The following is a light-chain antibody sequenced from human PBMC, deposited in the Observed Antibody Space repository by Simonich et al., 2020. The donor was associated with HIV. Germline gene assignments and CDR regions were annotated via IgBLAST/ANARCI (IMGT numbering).Light chain of an antibody. CDR1: RSDVGGFNL. CDR3: CSYAGTNTYV. J-gene: IGLJ1*01. Sequence: QSALTQPASVSGSPGQSITISCTGTRSDVGGFNLVSWYQQYPGKSPKLMIYEVSKRPSGVSNRFSGSKSGNTASLTISGLQAEDEADYYCCSYAGTNTYVFATGTKVTVL. V-gene: IGLV2-23*02. CDR2: EVS.